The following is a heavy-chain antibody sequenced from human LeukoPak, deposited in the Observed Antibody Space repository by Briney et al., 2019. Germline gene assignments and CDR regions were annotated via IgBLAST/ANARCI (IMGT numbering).Heavy chain of an antibody. V-gene: IGHV1-18*01. Sequence: ASVKVPCKASGYTFTSYGISWVRQAPGQGLEWMGWISPYNGNTHYTQKLQGRVTMTTDTSTSTAYMELRSLRSDDTAVYYCAREGETGTRHNDYWGQGTLVAVSS. CDR1: GYTFTSYG. J-gene: IGHJ4*02. CDR2: ISPYNGNT. D-gene: IGHD1-7*01. CDR3: AREGETGTRHNDY.